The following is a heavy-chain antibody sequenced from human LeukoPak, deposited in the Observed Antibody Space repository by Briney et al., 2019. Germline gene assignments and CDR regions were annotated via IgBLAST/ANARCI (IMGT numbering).Heavy chain of an antibody. CDR3: AREEGQISGYYTYYFDY. CDR1: GGFTSSGSYY. CDR2: IYTSGST. V-gene: IGHV4-61*02. D-gene: IGHD3-22*01. J-gene: IGHJ4*02. Sequence: PSETLSLTCTVSGGFTSSGSYYWRWIRQPAGKGLEWIGRIYTSGSTNYNPSLKSRVTISVDTSKNQFSLKLSSVTAADTAVYYCAREEGQISGYYTYYFDYWGQGTLVTVSS.